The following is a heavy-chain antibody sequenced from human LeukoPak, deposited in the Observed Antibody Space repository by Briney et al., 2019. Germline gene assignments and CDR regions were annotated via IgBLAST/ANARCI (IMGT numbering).Heavy chain of an antibody. Sequence: GGSLRVSCAASGFTFSSYWMTWVRQAPGNGLEWVANIKQDGSEKYYVDSVKGRFTISRDNAKNSLSLHMNSLRAEDTAVYYCARDRGECTNGVCYYHDFDYWGQGTLVTVSS. CDR3: ARDRGECTNGVCYYHDFDY. D-gene: IGHD2-8*01. CDR2: IKQDGSEK. V-gene: IGHV3-7*01. J-gene: IGHJ4*02. CDR1: GFTFSSYW.